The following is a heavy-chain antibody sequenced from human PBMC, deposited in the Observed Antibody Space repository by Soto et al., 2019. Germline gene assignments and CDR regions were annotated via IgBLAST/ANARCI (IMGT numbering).Heavy chain of an antibody. CDR3: ASGYQLLLSGDAFDI. CDR1: GFTFSSYS. CDR2: ISSSSSYI. J-gene: IGHJ3*02. V-gene: IGHV3-21*01. D-gene: IGHD2-2*01. Sequence: GGSLRLSCAASGFTFSSYSMNWVRQAPGKGLEWVSSISSSSSYIYYADSVKGRFTISRDNAKNSLYLQMNSLRAEDTAVYYCASGYQLLLSGDAFDIWGQGTMVTVSS.